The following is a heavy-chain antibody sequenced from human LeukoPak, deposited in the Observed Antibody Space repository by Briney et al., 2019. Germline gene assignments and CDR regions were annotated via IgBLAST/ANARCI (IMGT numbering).Heavy chain of an antibody. CDR1: GFTFSSYA. V-gene: IGHV3-23*01. CDR3: AKEVDYDFWSGYYSQHLLQYFQH. Sequence: GGSLRLSCAASGFTFSSYAMSWVRQAPGKGLEWVSTISGSGGSTYYADSVKGRFTISRDNSKNTLYLQMNSLRAEDTAVYYCAKEVDYDFWSGYYSQHLLQYFQHWGQGTLVTVSS. D-gene: IGHD3-3*01. CDR2: ISGSGGST. J-gene: IGHJ1*01.